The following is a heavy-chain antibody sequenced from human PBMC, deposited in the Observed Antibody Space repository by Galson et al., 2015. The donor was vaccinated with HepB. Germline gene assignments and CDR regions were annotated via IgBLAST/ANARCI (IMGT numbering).Heavy chain of an antibody. J-gene: IGHJ4*02. CDR1: GFLFTSYA. Sequence: LRLSCAASGFLFTSYALHWVRQAPDKGLEWVAVISYDGYKKYYADSVKGRFTISRDNSKNTLSLQMNSLRAEDTAVYYCARVQYSYDSSGYPAVDYWGQGTLVTVSS. V-gene: IGHV3-30-3*01. CDR3: ARVQYSYDSSGYPAVDY. CDR2: ISYDGYKK. D-gene: IGHD3-22*01.